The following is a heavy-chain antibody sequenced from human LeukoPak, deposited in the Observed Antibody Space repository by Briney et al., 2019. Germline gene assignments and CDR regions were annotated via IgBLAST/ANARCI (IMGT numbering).Heavy chain of an antibody. Sequence: SVKVSCKASGGTFSSYAISWVRQAPGQGLEWMGGIIPIFGTANCAQKFQGRVTITADESTSTAYMELSSLRSEDTAVYYCARDTREAGYGMDVWGQGTTVTVSS. D-gene: IGHD6-19*01. V-gene: IGHV1-69*01. CDR3: ARDTREAGYGMDV. CDR1: GGTFSSYA. J-gene: IGHJ6*02. CDR2: IIPIFGTA.